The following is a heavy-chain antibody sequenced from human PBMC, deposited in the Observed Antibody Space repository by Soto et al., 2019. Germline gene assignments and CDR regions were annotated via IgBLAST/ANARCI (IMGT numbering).Heavy chain of an antibody. D-gene: IGHD5-18*01. V-gene: IGHV1-8*02. CDR1: GYTFTNND. Sequence: QVQLVQSGAEVKKPGASVKVSCKASGYTFTNNDVSWVRQATGQGLEWLGWMNPGSGDTGYAQKFQGRVPLTRATSIATAYMEQNSLISEDTAIYYCARKESFGSLIWFGPWGQGTLVTVSS. J-gene: IGHJ5*02. CDR3: ARKESFGSLIWFGP. CDR2: MNPGSGDT.